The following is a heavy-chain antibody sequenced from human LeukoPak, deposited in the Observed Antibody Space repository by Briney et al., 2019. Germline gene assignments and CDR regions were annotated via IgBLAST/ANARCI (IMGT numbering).Heavy chain of an antibody. CDR3: ASAPTTGYYYGMDV. Sequence: GGSLRLSCAASGFTVSSNYMCWVRQAPGKGLEWVSVIYSGGSTYYADSVKGRFTISRDNSKNTLYLQMNSLRAEDTAVYYCASAPTTGYYYGMDVWGKGTTVTVSS. CDR2: IYSGGST. J-gene: IGHJ6*04. CDR1: GFTVSSNY. V-gene: IGHV3-53*01. D-gene: IGHD1-26*01.